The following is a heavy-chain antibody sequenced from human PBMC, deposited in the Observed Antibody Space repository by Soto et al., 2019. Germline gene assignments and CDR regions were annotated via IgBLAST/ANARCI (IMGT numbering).Heavy chain of an antibody. CDR1: GGTFSSYA. Sequence: QVQLVQSGAEVKKPGSSVKVSCKASGGTFSSYAISWVRQAPGQGLEWMGGIIPIFGTANYAQKFQGRVTITADESTSTAYMELSSLRSEDTAVYYCARVDVDIVLVPAAEKSGWFDPWGQGTLVTVSS. CDR3: ARVDVDIVLVPAAEKSGWFDP. D-gene: IGHD2-2*03. V-gene: IGHV1-69*12. CDR2: IIPIFGTA. J-gene: IGHJ5*02.